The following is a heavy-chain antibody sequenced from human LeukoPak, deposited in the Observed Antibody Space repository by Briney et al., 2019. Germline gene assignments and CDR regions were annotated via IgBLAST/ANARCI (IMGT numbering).Heavy chain of an antibody. CDR3: TTELVRGLKVVDY. Sequence: GGSLRLSCAASGFNFDGYAMSWVRQTPGKGLDWVSTIYSGGSIYYADSVKDRFTISRDNSKNTLYLQMNSLKTEDTAVYYCTTELVRGLKVVDYWGQGTLVTVSS. CDR1: GFNFDGYA. CDR2: IYSGGSI. J-gene: IGHJ4*02. D-gene: IGHD3-10*01. V-gene: IGHV3-23*01.